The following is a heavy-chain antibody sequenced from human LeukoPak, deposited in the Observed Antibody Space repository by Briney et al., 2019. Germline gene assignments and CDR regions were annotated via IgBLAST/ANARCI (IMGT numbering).Heavy chain of an antibody. Sequence: GGSLRLSCAASGITFSRYGLHWVRQAPGKGLEWVSAISYDGSNKYYADSVKGRFTISRDNSKNTLDLQMNSLRVEDTAVYYCARHFRHGDYWGQGTLVTVSS. CDR3: ARHFRHGDY. CDR1: GITFSRYG. J-gene: IGHJ4*02. CDR2: ISYDGSNK. D-gene: IGHD3-3*02. V-gene: IGHV3-30*03.